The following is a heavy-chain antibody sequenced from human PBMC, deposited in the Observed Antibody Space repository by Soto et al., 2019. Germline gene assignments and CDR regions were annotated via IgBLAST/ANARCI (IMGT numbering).Heavy chain of an antibody. Sequence: KSSETLSLTCVVYGGSFSGYYWSWIRQPPGKGLEWIGEINHSGSTNYNPSLKSRVTISVDTSKNQFSLKLSSVTAADTAVYYCARTGRRGRASDYWGQGTLVTVSS. CDR1: GGSFSGYY. CDR3: ARTGRRGRASDY. V-gene: IGHV4-34*01. D-gene: IGHD3-10*01. CDR2: INHSGST. J-gene: IGHJ4*02.